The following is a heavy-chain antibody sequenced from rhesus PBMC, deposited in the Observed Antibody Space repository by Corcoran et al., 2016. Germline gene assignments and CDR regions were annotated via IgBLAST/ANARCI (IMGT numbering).Heavy chain of an antibody. Sequence: QVQLQESGPGLVKPSETLSLTCAVSGGSISRVYYSWRWLRHPPGKGLEWIGYITYRGSTSYNPSRKSRVTISSDTSKNQFSLKLSSVTAADTAVYYCARESSWYYFDYWGQGVLVTVSS. CDR3: ARESSWYYFDY. J-gene: IGHJ4*01. D-gene: IGHD6-13*01. V-gene: IGHV4-122*02. CDR1: GGSISRVYYS. CDR2: ITYRGST.